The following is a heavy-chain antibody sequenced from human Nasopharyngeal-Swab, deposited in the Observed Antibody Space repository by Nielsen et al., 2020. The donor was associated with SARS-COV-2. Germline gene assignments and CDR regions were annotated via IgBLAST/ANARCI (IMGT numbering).Heavy chain of an antibody. CDR1: GFTFSSYW. V-gene: IGHV3-74*01. CDR2: INSDGSST. D-gene: IGHD3-22*01. Sequence: GGSLRLSCAASGFTFSSYWMHWVRQAPGKGLVWVSRINSDGSSTSYADSVKGRFTISRDNAKNTLYLQMNSLRAEDTAVYYCARDLYYYDSSVESYYYGMDVWGQGTTVTVSS. J-gene: IGHJ6*02. CDR3: ARDLYYYDSSVESYYYGMDV.